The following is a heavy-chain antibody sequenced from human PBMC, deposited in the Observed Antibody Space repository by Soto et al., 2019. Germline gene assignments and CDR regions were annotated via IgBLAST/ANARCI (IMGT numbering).Heavy chain of an antibody. V-gene: IGHV1-18*01. CDR3: ARGGQAPYYYYGMDV. J-gene: IGHJ6*02. Sequence: QVQVVQSGDEVKKPGASVKVSCKASGYTFTNYGFSWVRQAPGQGLEWMGWISGYNGNTKYAEKFQGGVTXPXXXSPXTAHMELRSLRSDDTAVYYCARGGQAPYYYYGMDVWGQGTAVTVSS. CDR2: ISGYNGNT. CDR1: GYTFTNYG.